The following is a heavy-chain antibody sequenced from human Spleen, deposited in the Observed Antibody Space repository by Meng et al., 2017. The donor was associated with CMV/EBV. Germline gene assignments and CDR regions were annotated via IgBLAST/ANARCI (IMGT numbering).Heavy chain of an antibody. J-gene: IGHJ4*02. CDR1: VDSIRSSC. CDR2: IYTSGST. V-gene: IGHV4-4*07. CDR3: ARISGGDYGDYGGSSDFDY. Sequence: LQDSGHARVNPSGTVSLTCMLVVDSIRSSCWSWPRKPAGKGLDWIGRIYTSGSTNYNPSLKSRVTMSVDTSKNQFSLKLSSGTAADTAVYYCARISGGDYGDYGGSSDFDYWGQGTLVTVSS. D-gene: IGHD4-17*01.